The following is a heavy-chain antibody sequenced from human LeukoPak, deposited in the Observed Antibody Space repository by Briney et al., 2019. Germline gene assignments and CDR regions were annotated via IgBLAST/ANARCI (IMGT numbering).Heavy chain of an antibody. CDR3: ARHTDADAELDY. CDR1: GGSISSYY. Sequence: SETLSLTCTVSGGSISSYYWSWIRQPPGKGLEWIGYIYYSGSTNYNPSLKSRVTISVDTSKNQFSLKLSSVTAADTAVYYCARHTDADAELDYWGQGTLVTVSS. V-gene: IGHV4-59*08. J-gene: IGHJ4*02. D-gene: IGHD1-14*01. CDR2: IYYSGST.